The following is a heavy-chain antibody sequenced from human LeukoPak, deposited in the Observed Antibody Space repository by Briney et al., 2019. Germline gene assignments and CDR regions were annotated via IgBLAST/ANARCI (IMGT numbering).Heavy chain of an antibody. CDR2: IYSSGSP. V-gene: IGHV4-4*09. CDR1: GGSINSDY. CDR3: AREVSPVYYYDSSAYSVFDAFDI. D-gene: IGHD3-22*01. Sequence: PSETLSLTCTVSGGSINSDYWSWIRQPPGKGLEWIGFIYSSGSPTYDPSLESRVTISVDTSNNQFSLKLTSVTATDSAVYYCAREVSPVYYYDSSAYSVFDAFDIWGQGTMVTVSS. J-gene: IGHJ3*02.